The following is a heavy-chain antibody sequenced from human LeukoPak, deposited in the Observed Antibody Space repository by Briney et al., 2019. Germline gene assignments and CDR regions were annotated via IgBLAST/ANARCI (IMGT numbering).Heavy chain of an antibody. V-gene: IGHV4-4*07. D-gene: IGHD6-13*01. CDR3: AGLYSSNDAFDI. Sequence: SETLSLTCTVSGGSISSYYWSWIRQPAGKGLEWIGRIYTSGSTNYNPSLKSRVTMSVDTSKNQFSLKLSSVTAADTAVYYCAGLYSSNDAFDIWGQGTMVTVSS. CDR1: GGSISSYY. J-gene: IGHJ3*02. CDR2: IYTSGST.